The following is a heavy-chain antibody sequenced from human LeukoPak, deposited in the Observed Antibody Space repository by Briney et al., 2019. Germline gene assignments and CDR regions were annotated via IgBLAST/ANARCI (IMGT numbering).Heavy chain of an antibody. D-gene: IGHD6-13*01. Sequence: GALRLSCAASGFTFSSYGMHWVRQAPGKGLEWVAVISYDGSNKYYADSVKGRFTISRDNSKNTLYLQMNSLRAEDTAVYYCAKVHIAAAGTGDAFDIWGQGTMVTVSS. CDR3: AKVHIAAAGTGDAFDI. CDR2: ISYDGSNK. CDR1: GFTFSSYG. V-gene: IGHV3-30*18. J-gene: IGHJ3*02.